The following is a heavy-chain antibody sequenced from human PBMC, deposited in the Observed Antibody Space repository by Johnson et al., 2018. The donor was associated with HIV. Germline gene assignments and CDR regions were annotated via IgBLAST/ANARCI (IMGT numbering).Heavy chain of an antibody. D-gene: IGHD3-22*01. Sequence: EVQLVESGGGLVQPGGSLRLSCAASGFTVSSNYMTWVRQGPGRGLEWVSVLSSGGSTYYADSVKGRFTISRDNSKNTLYLQMNSLRAEDPAVYYCARDSASSYYDSSAKGGAFDIWGQGTMVTVSS. V-gene: IGHV3-66*01. CDR3: ARDSASSYYDSSAKGGAFDI. J-gene: IGHJ3*02. CDR2: LSSGGST. CDR1: GFTVSSNY.